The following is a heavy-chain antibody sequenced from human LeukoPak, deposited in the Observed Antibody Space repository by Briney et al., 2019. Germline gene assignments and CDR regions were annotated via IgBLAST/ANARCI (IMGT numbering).Heavy chain of an antibody. D-gene: IGHD5-12*01. CDR3: ARDQGSGSGYYGMDV. CDR1: GFTFSDYS. V-gene: IGHV3-48*01. J-gene: IGHJ6*02. CDR2: ISDTSNTK. Sequence: PGGSLRLSCAASGFTFSDYSMNWVRQAPGKGLEWVSYISDTSNTKYYADSVKGRFTISRDNAKNSLYLQMNSLRAEDTALYYCARDQGSGSGYYGMDVWGQGTTVTVSS.